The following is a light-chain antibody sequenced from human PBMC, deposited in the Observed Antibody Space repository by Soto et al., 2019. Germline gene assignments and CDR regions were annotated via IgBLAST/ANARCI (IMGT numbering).Light chain of an antibody. CDR1: QSVSTNY. Sequence: EIELTQSPATLSLSPGERATLSCRASQSVSTNYLAWYQQRPGQAPRLLIFGASYRATGIPDRFSGSGSGTDFTLTISRLEPEDFAVYYCQHYSSSPPEFTFGPGTKVDSK. CDR3: QHYSSSPPEFT. J-gene: IGKJ3*01. CDR2: GAS. V-gene: IGKV3-20*01.